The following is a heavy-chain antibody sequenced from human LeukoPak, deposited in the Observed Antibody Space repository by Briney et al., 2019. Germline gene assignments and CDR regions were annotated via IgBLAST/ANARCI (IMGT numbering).Heavy chain of an antibody. J-gene: IGHJ4*02. Sequence: PGGSLRLSCASSGFTFSSYAMSWVRQAPGKGLEWVSSLTGSGENTYYADSVKGRFTISRDNSKNTLYLQMNSLRAEDTAVYYCARRRYSVYDFDYWGQGTLVTVSS. CDR2: LTGSGENT. V-gene: IGHV3-23*01. CDR3: ARRRYSVYDFDY. CDR1: GFTFSSYA. D-gene: IGHD5/OR15-5a*01.